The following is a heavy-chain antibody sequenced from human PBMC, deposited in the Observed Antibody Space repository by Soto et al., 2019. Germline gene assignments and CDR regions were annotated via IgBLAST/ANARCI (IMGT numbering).Heavy chain of an antibody. Sequence: QVQLVESGGGLVKPGGSLRLSCAVSGFTFSDYYMTWIRQAPGKGLEWVSYISSSTSHTNYADSVKGRFTISRDNAKNSLFLQMNSLRAEDTAGYYWARGRGAAADYFDFWGQGTLVTVSS. D-gene: IGHD6-13*01. V-gene: IGHV3-11*05. CDR3: ARGRGAAADYFDF. CDR1: GFTFSDYY. J-gene: IGHJ4*02. CDR2: ISSSTSHT.